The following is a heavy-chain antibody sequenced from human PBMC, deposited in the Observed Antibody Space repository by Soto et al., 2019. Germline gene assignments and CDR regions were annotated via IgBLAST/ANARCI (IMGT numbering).Heavy chain of an antibody. CDR2: INRGASGT. CDR3: ASLDTAEIQTAAY. D-gene: IGHD2-15*01. CDR1: EFIFGAYW. V-gene: IGHV3-7*01. J-gene: IGHJ4*02. Sequence: PLRLSCACSEFIFGAYWMSLVVDPPGKGREWVAMINRGASGTHYVDSVKGRFTISRDNAKNSLYLQMNSLRVEDTAVYYCASLDTAEIQTAAYWGQGTLVTVSS.